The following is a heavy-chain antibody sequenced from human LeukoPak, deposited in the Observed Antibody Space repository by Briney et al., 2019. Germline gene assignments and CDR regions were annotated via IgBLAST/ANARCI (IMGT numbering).Heavy chain of an antibody. J-gene: IGHJ4*02. Sequence: GGSLRLSCAASGFTFDDYAMHWVRQAPGKGLEWVSGISWNSGCIGYADSVKGRFTISRDNAKNSLYLQMNSLRAEDTALYYCAKDSYGSGSYSEDYFDCWGQGTLVTVSS. CDR2: ISWNSGCI. D-gene: IGHD3-10*01. CDR1: GFTFDDYA. V-gene: IGHV3-9*01. CDR3: AKDSYGSGSYSEDYFDC.